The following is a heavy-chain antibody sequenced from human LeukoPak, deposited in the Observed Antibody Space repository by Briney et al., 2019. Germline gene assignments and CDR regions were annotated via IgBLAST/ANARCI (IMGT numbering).Heavy chain of an antibody. CDR3: ARRVTGDLRRFDY. J-gene: IGHJ4*02. D-gene: IGHD7-27*01. CDR2: INYSGST. CDR1: GGSISSSGYS. Sequence: PSETLSLTCTVSGGSISSSGYSWGWIRQPPGKGLDWIRYINYSGSTYYNPSLKSRVTIFVDTSKNQFSLKVTSVTAADTAVYFCARRVTGDLRRFDYWGQGTLVTVSS. V-gene: IGHV4-39*01.